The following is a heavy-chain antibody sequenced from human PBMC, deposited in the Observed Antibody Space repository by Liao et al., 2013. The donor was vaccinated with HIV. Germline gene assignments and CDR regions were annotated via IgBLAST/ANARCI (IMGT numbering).Heavy chain of an antibody. CDR2: IYYSGST. V-gene: IGHV4-30-4*08. Sequence: QVQLQESGPGLVKPSQTLSLTCTVSGGSISSGDYYWSWIRQPPGKGLEWIGYIYYSGSTYYNPSLKSRVTISVDTSKNQFSLKLSSVTAADTAVYYCSRVEDTTGYFSMNPFDPWGQGTLVTVSS. D-gene: IGHD3-22*01. J-gene: IGHJ5*02. CDR3: SRVEDTTGYFSMNPFDP. CDR1: GGSISSGDYY.